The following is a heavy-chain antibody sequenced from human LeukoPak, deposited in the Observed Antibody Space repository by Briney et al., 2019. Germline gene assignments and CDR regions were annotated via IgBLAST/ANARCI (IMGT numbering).Heavy chain of an antibody. CDR1: GFTFSDYR. CDR2: ISGSSSDI. Sequence: GGSLRLSCAASGFTFSDYRMNWVRQAPGKGLEWVSSISGSSSDIYYAASVKGRFTISRDNAKNSLYLQMNSLRAEDTAVYYCARDRGYCSSTSCYTPGYYWGQGTLVTVSS. D-gene: IGHD2-2*02. CDR3: ARDRGYCSSTSCYTPGYY. J-gene: IGHJ4*02. V-gene: IGHV3-21*01.